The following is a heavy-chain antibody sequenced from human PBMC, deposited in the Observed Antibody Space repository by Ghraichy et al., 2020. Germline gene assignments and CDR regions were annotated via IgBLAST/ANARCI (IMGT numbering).Heavy chain of an antibody. J-gene: IGHJ6*02. V-gene: IGHV3-74*01. D-gene: IGHD1-1*01. CDR1: GFTSNSYW. Sequence: GGSLRLSCAASGFTSNSYWIHWVRQAPGKGLVWVSRINSAGNSATYADSVQGRFTISRDNANNTLYLQMNSLRAEDTAVYYCARLNGGMDVWGQGTTVTVSS. CDR3: ARLNGGMDV. CDR2: INSAGNSA.